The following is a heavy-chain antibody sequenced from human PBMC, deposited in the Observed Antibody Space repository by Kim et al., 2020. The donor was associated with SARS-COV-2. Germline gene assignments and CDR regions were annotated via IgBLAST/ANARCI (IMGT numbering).Heavy chain of an antibody. CDR3: AASGILVHSSSWPLGY. D-gene: IGHD6-13*01. V-gene: IGHV4-59*01. J-gene: IGHJ4*02. Sequence: SETLSLTCTVSGGSISSYYWSWIRQPPGKGLEWIGYIYYSGSTNYNPSLKSRVTISVDTSKNQFSLKLSSVTAADTAVYYCAASGILVHSSSWPLGYWGQGTLVTVSS. CDR1: GGSISSYY. CDR2: IYYSGST.